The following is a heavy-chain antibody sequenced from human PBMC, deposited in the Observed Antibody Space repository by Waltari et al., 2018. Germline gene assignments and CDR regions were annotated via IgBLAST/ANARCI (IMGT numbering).Heavy chain of an antibody. CDR2: IYYSGST. J-gene: IGHJ4*02. V-gene: IGHV4-59*08. D-gene: IGHD3-3*01. CDR3: ARRTIFGIDY. CDR1: GGSISSYY. Sequence: QVQLQESGPGLVKPSETLSLTCTVSGGSISSYYWSWIRQPPGKGLEWIGYIYYSGSTNYNPSLKSRVTISVDTSKNQFSLKLSSVTAADTAVYYCARRTIFGIDYWGQGTLVTVSS.